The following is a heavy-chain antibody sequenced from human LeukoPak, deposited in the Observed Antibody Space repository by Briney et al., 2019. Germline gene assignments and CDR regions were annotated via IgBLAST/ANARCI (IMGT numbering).Heavy chain of an antibody. CDR3: ASRGDYYDSSDYPLTHATFDY. CDR1: GGSFSGYY. D-gene: IGHD3-22*01. J-gene: IGHJ4*02. V-gene: IGHV4-34*01. Sequence: SETLSLTCAVYGGSFSGYYWSWIRQPPGKGLEWIGEINHSGSTNYNPSLKSRVTISVDTSKNQFSLKLSSVTAADTAVYYCASRGDYYDSSDYPLTHATFDYWGQGTLVTVSS. CDR2: INHSGST.